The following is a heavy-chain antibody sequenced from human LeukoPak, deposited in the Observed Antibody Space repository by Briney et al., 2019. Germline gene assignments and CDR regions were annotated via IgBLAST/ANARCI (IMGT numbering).Heavy chain of an antibody. CDR3: TVGSGWGPEYFHH. CDR1: GGTFRSNS. J-gene: IGHJ1*01. CDR2: ITPIFGTT. V-gene: IGHV1-69*06. Sequence: GASVKVSCKASGGTFRSNSISWVRQAPGQGLEWMGGITPIFGTTNYAQKFQDRATITADKSTNTGYMELSSLRSEDTAVYYCTVGSGWGPEYFHHWGQGTLVIVPS. D-gene: IGHD6-19*01.